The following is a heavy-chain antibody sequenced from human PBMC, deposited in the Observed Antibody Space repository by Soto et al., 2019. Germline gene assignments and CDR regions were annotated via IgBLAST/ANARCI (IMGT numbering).Heavy chain of an antibody. CDR1: GFTFSSYN. D-gene: IGHD3-10*01. Sequence: QVQLVESGGGVVPPGGSLRVSCVASGFTFSSYNMHWVRQAPGEGLEWVAVISFDGANKFYADSVKGRFTISRDISRYTLYLQMSSLRDEDTAIYYCARDGYNRGGFDYWGQGTLVTVSS. V-gene: IGHV3-30-3*01. CDR2: ISFDGANK. J-gene: IGHJ4*02. CDR3: ARDGYNRGGFDY.